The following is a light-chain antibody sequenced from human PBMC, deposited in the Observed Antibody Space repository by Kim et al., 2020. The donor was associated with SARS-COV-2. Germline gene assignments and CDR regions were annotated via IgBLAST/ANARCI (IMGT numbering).Light chain of an antibody. CDR1: SSDVGGYNY. CDR2: DVS. J-gene: IGLJ2*01. CDR3: SSYTSSSTVV. Sequence: GQSITISCTGTSSDVGGYNYVSCYQQHPGKAPKPMIYDVSKRPSGVSNRFSGSKSGNTASLTISGLQAEDEADYYCSSYTSSSTVVFGGGTQLTVL. V-gene: IGLV2-14*04.